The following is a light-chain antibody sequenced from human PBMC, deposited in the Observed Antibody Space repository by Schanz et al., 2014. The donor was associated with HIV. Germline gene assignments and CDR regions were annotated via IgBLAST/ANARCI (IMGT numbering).Light chain of an antibody. CDR1: QDISTY. CDR3: QQLNTYPFT. V-gene: IGKV1-9*01. Sequence: IRLTQSPSSLSASVGDRVTISCRASQDISTYLTWYQQRPGKAPNLLIYAASTLESGVPSRFSGSGSGTDFTLTINSLQPEDFATFYCQQLNTYPFTFGPGTYVDI. CDR2: AAS. J-gene: IGKJ3*01.